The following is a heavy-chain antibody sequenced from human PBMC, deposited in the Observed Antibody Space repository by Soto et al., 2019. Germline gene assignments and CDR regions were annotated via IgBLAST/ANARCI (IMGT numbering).Heavy chain of an antibody. J-gene: IGHJ4*02. D-gene: IGHD2-15*01. V-gene: IGHV4-31*03. CDR2: IYYSGST. Sequence: TLSLTCTVSDCSISSGGYYWSWIRQHPGKALEWIGYIYYSGSTYYNPSLKSRVTISVDTSKNQFSLKLSSVTAADTAVYYCARVVGSCSGGSCFTFDYWGQGTLVTVSS. CDR3: ARVVGSCSGGSCFTFDY. CDR1: DCSISSGGYY.